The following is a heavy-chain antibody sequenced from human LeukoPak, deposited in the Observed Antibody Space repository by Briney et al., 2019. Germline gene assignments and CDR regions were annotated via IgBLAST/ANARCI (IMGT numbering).Heavy chain of an antibody. V-gene: IGHV3-23*01. CDR1: GFTFTSYA. CDR3: ARENVLLWFGELSGPGHFDY. D-gene: IGHD3-10*01. Sequence: ALRLSCAASGFTFTSYAMTWVCQAPGKGLEWVSAISGSGGSTYYADSVKGRFTISRDNSKNTLYLQMNSLRAEDTAVYYCARENVLLWFGELSGPGHFDYWGQGTLVTVSS. CDR2: ISGSGGST. J-gene: IGHJ4*02.